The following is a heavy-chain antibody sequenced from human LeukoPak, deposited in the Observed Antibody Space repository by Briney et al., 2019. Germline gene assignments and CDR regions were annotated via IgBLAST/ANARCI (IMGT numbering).Heavy chain of an antibody. CDR1: GFTFSSYG. Sequence: PGRSLRLSCAASGFTFSSYGMHWVRQAPGKGLEWVAVIWYDGSNKYYADSVKGRFTISRDNSKNTLYLQMNSVTYEDTAVYFCVRIVGHTTTDFWGQGTIVTVSS. CDR2: IWYDGSNK. J-gene: IGHJ4*02. D-gene: IGHD1-26*01. CDR3: VRIVGHTTTDF. V-gene: IGHV3-33*01.